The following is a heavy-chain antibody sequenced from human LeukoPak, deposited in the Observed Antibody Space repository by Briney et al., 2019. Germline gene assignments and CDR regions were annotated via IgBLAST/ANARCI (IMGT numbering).Heavy chain of an antibody. D-gene: IGHD4-11*01. J-gene: IGHJ6*02. CDR3: ARELQAYYYGMDV. Sequence: PGRSLRLSCAASGFTFDDYAMHWVRQAPGKGLEWVSGISWNSGSIGYADSVKGRFTISRDNTKNTLYLQMNSLRAEDTAVYYCARELQAYYYGMDVWGQGTTVTVSS. CDR1: GFTFDDYA. V-gene: IGHV3-9*01. CDR2: ISWNSGSI.